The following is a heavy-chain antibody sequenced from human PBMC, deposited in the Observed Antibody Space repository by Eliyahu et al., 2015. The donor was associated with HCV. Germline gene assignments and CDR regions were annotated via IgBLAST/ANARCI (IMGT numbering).Heavy chain of an antibody. Sequence: QVHLQESGPGLVKPSEALSLTCTVSGASIIIVSYGSXTNKNYYWGWIRQPPGKGLEWIGSIYSSGVTYYNPSLNSRVTISIDTSKNQFSLRLSSVTASDTAVYYCVRRLGSGIYNPDYWGQGIRVTVSS. D-gene: IGHD3-10*01. CDR2: IYSSGVT. CDR3: VRRLGSGIYNPDY. V-gene: IGHV4-39*01. CDR1: GASIIIVSYGSXTNKNYY. J-gene: IGHJ4*02.